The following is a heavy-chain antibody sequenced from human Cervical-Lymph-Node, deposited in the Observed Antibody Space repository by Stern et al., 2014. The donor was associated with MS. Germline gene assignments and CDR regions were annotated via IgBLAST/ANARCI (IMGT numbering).Heavy chain of an antibody. CDR3: AREGADNDAFDV. CDR2: INLSDGAT. Sequence: VQLEESGAEEKKPGASVTVSCRTSGYTFIDYYIHWVRQAPGQGLEWMGIINLSDGATTYAEKFQGRVTMTRDTSTNTAYMQLGSLTSEDTAVFFCAREGADNDAFDVWGQGTMVTVSS. D-gene: IGHD1-26*01. J-gene: IGHJ3*01. CDR1: GYTFIDYY. V-gene: IGHV1-46*03.